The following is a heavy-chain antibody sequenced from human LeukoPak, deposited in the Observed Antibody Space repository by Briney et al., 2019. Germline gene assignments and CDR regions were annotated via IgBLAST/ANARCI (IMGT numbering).Heavy chain of an antibody. Sequence: GGSLRLSCAASGFTFHDYAMHWVRQVPGRGLERVSGITWNSGSVLYADSVRGRFTISRANAKNSLYLQMNSLRPEDMAFYYCAKGLGVASLIVDALDMWGQGTMVTV. D-gene: IGHD3/OR15-3a*01. CDR3: AKGLGVASLIVDALDM. CDR2: ITWNSGSV. CDR1: GFTFHDYA. V-gene: IGHV3-9*03. J-gene: IGHJ3*02.